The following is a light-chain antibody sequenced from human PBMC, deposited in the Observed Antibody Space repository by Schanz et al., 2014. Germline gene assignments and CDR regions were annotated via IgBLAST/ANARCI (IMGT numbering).Light chain of an antibody. CDR3: QQRSNWPAEMYT. J-gene: IGKJ2*01. Sequence: IQLTQSPSSLSASVGDRVSITCRASQGISSYLAWYQQKPGKAPTLLIYAASNLHRGVPSRFGGSGSGTDFPLTISSLEPEDFAVYYCQQRSNWPAEMYTFGQGTKLEIK. CDR2: AAS. V-gene: IGKV1-9*01. CDR1: QGISSY.